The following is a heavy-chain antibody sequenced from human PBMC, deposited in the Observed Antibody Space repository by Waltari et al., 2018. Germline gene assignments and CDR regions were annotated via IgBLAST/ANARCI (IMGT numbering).Heavy chain of an antibody. CDR3: ARGAYYYDSSGYYPDFQH. CDR2: INTNTGNP. CDR1: EYTFTSYA. J-gene: IGHJ1*01. V-gene: IGHV7-4-1*02. Sequence: QVQLLQSGSELKNHVASLKVSCKASEYTFTSYALHWVRHAPGRGLERMGWINTNTGNPTYAKGFTGRCVFSVDTAVRTAYLQISSLKAEDTAVYYCARGAYYYDSSGYYPDFQHWGQGTLVTGS. D-gene: IGHD3-22*01.